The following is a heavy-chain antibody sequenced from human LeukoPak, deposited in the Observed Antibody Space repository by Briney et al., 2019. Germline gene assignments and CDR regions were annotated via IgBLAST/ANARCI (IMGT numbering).Heavy chain of an antibody. J-gene: IGHJ1*01. CDR3: ARGGNEVVADAEYFQH. CDR2: INPSGGST. Sequence: ASVKVSCKASGYTFSSYYIHWVRQAPGQGLEWMGIINPSGGSTNYAQKLQGRVTMTRDMSTSTVYMELSSLRSDDTAVYYCARGGNEVVADAEYFQHWGQGTLVTVSS. V-gene: IGHV1-46*04. D-gene: IGHD3-22*01. CDR1: GYTFSSYY.